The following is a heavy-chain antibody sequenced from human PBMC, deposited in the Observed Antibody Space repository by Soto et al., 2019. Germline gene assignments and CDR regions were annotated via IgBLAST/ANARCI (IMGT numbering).Heavy chain of an antibody. Sequence: EVQLLESGGGLVQPGGSLRLSCAASGFTFSSYAMSWVRQAPGKGLGWFSAFSGSGGSTYYADSVKGRFTISRDNSKNTLYLQMNSLRAEDTAVYYCAKVDGPYYDFWSGYYSLDYWGQGTLVTVSS. CDR1: GFTFSSYA. V-gene: IGHV3-23*01. D-gene: IGHD3-3*01. CDR2: FSGSGGST. CDR3: AKVDGPYYDFWSGYYSLDY. J-gene: IGHJ4*02.